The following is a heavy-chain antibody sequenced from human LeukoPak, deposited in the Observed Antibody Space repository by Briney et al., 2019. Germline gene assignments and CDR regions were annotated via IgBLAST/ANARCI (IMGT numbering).Heavy chain of an antibody. V-gene: IGHV1-2*04. CDR2: INPNSGGT. J-gene: IGHJ6*02. Sequence: ASVKVSCKASGYTFTGYYMHWVRQAPGQGLEWMGWINPNSGGTNYAQKFQGWVTMTRDTSISTAYMELSRLRSDDTAVYYCARDVEMATEELLDYGMDVWGQGTTVTVSS. D-gene: IGHD5-24*01. CDR1: GYTFTGYY. CDR3: ARDVEMATEELLDYGMDV.